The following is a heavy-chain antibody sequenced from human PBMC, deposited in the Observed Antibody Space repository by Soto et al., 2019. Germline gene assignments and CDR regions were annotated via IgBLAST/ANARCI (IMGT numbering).Heavy chain of an antibody. CDR1: GGYIGSYY. Sequence: SETLSVTCTVSGGYIGSYYWSWIRQPPGKGLEWIGYIYYSGSTNYNPSLQSRVTISVETSKNQFSLKLSSVNAADTAVYYCARDQGNGFSYGDFDYWAQGTLVTVSS. CDR2: IYYSGST. J-gene: IGHJ4*02. D-gene: IGHD5-18*01. V-gene: IGHV4-59*01. CDR3: ARDQGNGFSYGDFDY.